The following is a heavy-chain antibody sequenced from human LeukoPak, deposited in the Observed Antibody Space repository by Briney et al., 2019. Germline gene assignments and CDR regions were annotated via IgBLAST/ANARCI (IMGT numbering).Heavy chain of an antibody. CDR1: GFTVSSNY. J-gene: IGHJ3*02. Sequence: GGSPRLSCAASGFTVSSNYMSWVRQAPGKGLEWVSVIYSGGSTYYADSVKGRFTISRDNSKNTLYLQMNSLRAEDTAVYYCARLGFYDSSGYYHDAFDIWGQGTMVTVSS. CDR3: ARLGFYDSSGYYHDAFDI. V-gene: IGHV3-53*01. D-gene: IGHD3-22*01. CDR2: IYSGGST.